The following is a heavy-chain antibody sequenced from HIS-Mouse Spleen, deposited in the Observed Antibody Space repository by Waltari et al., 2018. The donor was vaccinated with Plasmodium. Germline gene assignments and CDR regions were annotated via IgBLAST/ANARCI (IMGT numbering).Heavy chain of an antibody. D-gene: IGHD6-13*01. CDR1: GFTFSSYA. V-gene: IGHV3-30*04. CDR2: ISYDGSNK. J-gene: IGHJ4*02. Sequence: QVQLVESGGGVVQPGRSLRLSCAASGFTFSSYAIHWVRHAPGKGLEWVAVISYDGSNKYYADSVKGRFTISRDNSKNTLYLQMNSLRAEDTALYYCARLIHRPGIAAAGTAYWGQGTLVTVSS. CDR3: ARLIHRPGIAAAGTAY.